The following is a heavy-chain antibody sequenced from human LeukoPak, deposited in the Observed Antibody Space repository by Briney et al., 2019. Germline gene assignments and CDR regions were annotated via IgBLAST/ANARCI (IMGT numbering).Heavy chain of an antibody. J-gene: IGHJ4*02. Sequence: GGSLRLSCAASGFTFSTYWMHWVCQAPGKGLVWVSRTNSDGSSTVYADSVKGRFTISRDNAKNTLYLQMNSLRAEDTAVYYCARDLFYDSSGYYAFDSWGQGTLVTVSS. V-gene: IGHV3-74*01. D-gene: IGHD3-22*01. CDR2: TNSDGSST. CDR1: GFTFSTYW. CDR3: ARDLFYDSSGYYAFDS.